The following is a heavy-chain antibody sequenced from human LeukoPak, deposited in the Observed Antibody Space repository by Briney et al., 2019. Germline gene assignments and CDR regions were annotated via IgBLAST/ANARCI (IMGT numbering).Heavy chain of an antibody. CDR1: GGTFSSYA. D-gene: IGHD2-2*01. CDR2: IIPILGIA. V-gene: IGHV1-69*04. J-gene: IGHJ5*02. CDR3: ARDLSYCTTTSCYYNWFDP. Sequence: SVTLSCKASGGTFSSYAISWVRQAPGQGLEWMGRIIPILGIANYAQKFQGRVTITADKSTSTAYMELSSLRSEDTAVYYCARDLSYCTTTSCYYNWFDPWGQGTLVTVSS.